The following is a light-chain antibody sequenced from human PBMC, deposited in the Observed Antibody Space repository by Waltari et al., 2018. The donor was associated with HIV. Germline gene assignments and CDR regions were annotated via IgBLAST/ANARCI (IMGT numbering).Light chain of an antibody. CDR3: ESADSTGNYWA. J-gene: IGLJ2*01. CDR2: KDS. CDR1: ALPQHF. V-gene: IGLV3-25*03. Sequence: SYELTQPPSVSVSPGQTAPITCSGDALPQHFAYWYQQKPGQAPLLVIYKDSGRPSGIPDRFSGSNSGTTVTLIISGVQAEDEADYYCESADSTGNYWAFGGGTKLTVL.